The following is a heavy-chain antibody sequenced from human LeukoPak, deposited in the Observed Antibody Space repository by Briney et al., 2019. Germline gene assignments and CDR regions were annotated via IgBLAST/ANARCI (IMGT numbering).Heavy chain of an antibody. Sequence: GGPLRPSCAASGFTFSSYAIPGVRQAPGRGLEWVAVISYDGGNKYCADSVKGRFTISRDNSKNTLYLQMNSLRAEDTAVYYCASQATTPRNDYWGQGTLVTVSS. CDR1: GFTFSSYA. J-gene: IGHJ4*02. V-gene: IGHV3-30*04. D-gene: IGHD5-12*01. CDR3: ASQATTPRNDY. CDR2: ISYDGGNK.